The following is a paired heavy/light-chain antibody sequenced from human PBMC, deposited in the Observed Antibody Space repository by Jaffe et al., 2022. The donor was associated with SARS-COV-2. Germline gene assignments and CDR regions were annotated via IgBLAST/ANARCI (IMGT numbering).Light chain of an antibody. CDR3: QQYYSTPFT. Sequence: DIVMTQSPDSLAVSLGERATINCKSSQSVLYSSNNKNYLAWYQQKPGQPPKLLIYWASTRESGVPDRFSGSGSGTDFTLTISSLQAEDVAVYYCQQYYSTPFTFGGGTKVEIK. J-gene: IGKJ4*01. CDR2: WAS. CDR1: QSVLYSSNNKNY. V-gene: IGKV4-1*01.
Heavy chain of an antibody. D-gene: IGHD6-19*01. Sequence: QVQLVQSGAEVKKPGSSVKVSCKASGGTFSSYAISWVRQAPGQGLEWMGGIIPIFGTANYAQKFQGRVTITADESTSTAYMELSSLRSEDTAVYYCATSKSRIAVAGTTYAFDIWGQGTMVTVSS. CDR1: GGTFSSYA. J-gene: IGHJ3*02. V-gene: IGHV1-69*01. CDR2: IIPIFGTA. CDR3: ATSKSRIAVAGTTYAFDI.